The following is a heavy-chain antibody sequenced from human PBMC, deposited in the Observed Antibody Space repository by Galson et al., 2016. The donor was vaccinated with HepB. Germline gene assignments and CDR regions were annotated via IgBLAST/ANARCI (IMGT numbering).Heavy chain of an antibody. J-gene: IGHJ6*02. CDR2: ISAYNGNT. V-gene: IGHV1-18*01. CDR1: GYTFTTYG. CDR3: ARVPRKIRLQLLGIYYYYYAMEV. Sequence: SVKASCKASGYTFTTYGISWVRQAPGQGLEWMGWISAYNGNTNYAQKLQGRVTMTTDTSTSTAYMELRSLRSDGTAVYYCARVPRKIRLQLLGIYYYYYAMEVWGQGATVTVSS. D-gene: IGHD2-2*01.